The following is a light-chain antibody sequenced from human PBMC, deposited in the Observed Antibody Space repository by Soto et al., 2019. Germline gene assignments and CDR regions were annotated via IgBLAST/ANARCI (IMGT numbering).Light chain of an antibody. V-gene: IGKV1-39*01. CDR1: QSISIY. J-gene: IGKJ1*01. CDR3: QQSYTTPRT. CDR2: AAS. Sequence: DIQMTQSPSSLSASVGDRVTITCRAGQSISIYLNWFQQKPGKAPKPLIFAASSLESGVPSRFSGSGSGTDFTLTISSLQPEDFATYYCQQSYTTPRTFGQGTKVEIK.